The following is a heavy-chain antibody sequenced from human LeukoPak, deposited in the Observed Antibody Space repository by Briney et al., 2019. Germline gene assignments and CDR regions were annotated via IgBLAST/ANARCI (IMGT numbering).Heavy chain of an antibody. D-gene: IGHD3-10*01. CDR3: AREDSSGSLNDF. V-gene: IGHV1-46*01. Sequence: ASVKVSCKASGYTFTSNYIHWVRQAPGQGLEWMGMIYPRDGSTSYAQKFQGRVTVTRDTSTSTVHMELSGLRSEDTAVYYCAREDSSGSLNDFWGQGTLVTVSS. CDR1: GYTFTSNY. CDR2: IYPRDGST. J-gene: IGHJ4*02.